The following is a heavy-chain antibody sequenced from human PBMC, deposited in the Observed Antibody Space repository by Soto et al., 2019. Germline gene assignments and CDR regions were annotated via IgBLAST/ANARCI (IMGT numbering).Heavy chain of an antibody. D-gene: IGHD4-17*01. V-gene: IGHV4-30-2*01. Sequence: LSLTCTISGGSISAYSWTWIRQPPGKGLEWIGYIYHSGSTYYNPSLKSRVTISVDRSKNQFSLKLSSVTAADTAVYYCASGSTTVTTFDYWGQGTLVTVSS. CDR2: IYHSGST. CDR3: ASGSTTVTTFDY. J-gene: IGHJ4*02. CDR1: GGSISAYS.